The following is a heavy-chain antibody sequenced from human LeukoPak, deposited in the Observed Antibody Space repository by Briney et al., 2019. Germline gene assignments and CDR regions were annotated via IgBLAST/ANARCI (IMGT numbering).Heavy chain of an antibody. CDR1: GFTFSSYA. Sequence: GGSLRLSCAASGFTFSSYAMSWVRQAPGKGLEWVSAISGSGGSTYYADSVKGRFTISRDNSKNTLYLQMNSLRAEDTAVYYCAKDAPQYCSGGSCYFLFDYWGQGTLVTVSS. V-gene: IGHV3-23*01. D-gene: IGHD2-15*01. CDR2: ISGSGGST. J-gene: IGHJ4*02. CDR3: AKDAPQYCSGGSCYFLFDY.